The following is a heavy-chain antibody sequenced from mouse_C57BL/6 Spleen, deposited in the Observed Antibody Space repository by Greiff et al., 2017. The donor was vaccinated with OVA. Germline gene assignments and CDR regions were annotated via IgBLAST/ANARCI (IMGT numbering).Heavy chain of an antibody. V-gene: IGHV5-17*01. CDR1: GFTFSDYG. CDR2: ISSGSSTI. Sequence: VQLKESGGGLVKPGGSLKLSCAASGFTFSDYGMHWVRQAPEKGLEWVAYISSGSSTIYYADTVKGRFTISRDNAKNTLFLQMTSLRSEDTAMYYCARPVFYAMDYWGQGTSVTVSS. CDR3: ARPVFYAMDY. J-gene: IGHJ4*01.